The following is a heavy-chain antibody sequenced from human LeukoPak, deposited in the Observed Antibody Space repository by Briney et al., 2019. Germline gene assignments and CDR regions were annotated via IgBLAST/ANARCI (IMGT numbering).Heavy chain of an antibody. D-gene: IGHD3-10*01. J-gene: IGHJ4*02. Sequence: GGSLRLSCAASGFTFSSYVMHWVRQAPGKGLEWVAIISYDGSKYYADSVKGRFTISRDNSKNTLYLQMNSLRAADTAVYYCASEYGSGSYYNSPFDYWGQGTLVTVSS. CDR1: GFTFSSYV. CDR3: ASEYGSGSYYNSPFDY. V-gene: IGHV3-30*04. CDR2: ISYDGSK.